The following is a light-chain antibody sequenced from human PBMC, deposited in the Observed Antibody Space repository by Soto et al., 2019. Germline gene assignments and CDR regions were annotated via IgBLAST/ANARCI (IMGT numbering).Light chain of an antibody. V-gene: IGKV1-17*01. CDR2: AAS. Sequence: DIQMTQSPSSLSASVGDRVTIICRASQGIGNYVGWYQQKPGKAPKRLIYAASILESGVPPRFSGSGSGTEFTLTISTLQPEDFAVYYCLQKSSCPQSFGGGTTVEIK. CDR1: QGIGNY. CDR3: LQKSSCPQS. J-gene: IGKJ4*01.